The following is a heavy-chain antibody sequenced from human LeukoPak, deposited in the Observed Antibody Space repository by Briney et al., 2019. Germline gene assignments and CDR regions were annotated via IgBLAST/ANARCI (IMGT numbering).Heavy chain of an antibody. V-gene: IGHV1-69*04. J-gene: IGHJ3*02. CDR3: ARDQGNRGAFDI. CDR1: GGTFSSYA. CDR2: IIPILGIA. Sequence: ASVKVSCKASGGTFSSYAISWVRQAPGQGLEWMGRIIPILGIANYAQKFQGRVTITADKSTSTAYMELSSLRSEDTAVYYCARDQGNRGAFDIWGQGTMVTVSS. D-gene: IGHD3-10*01.